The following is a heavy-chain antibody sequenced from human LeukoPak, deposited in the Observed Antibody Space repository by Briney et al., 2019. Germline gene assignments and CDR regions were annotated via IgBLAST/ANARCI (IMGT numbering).Heavy chain of an antibody. CDR2: INPNSGGT. J-gene: IGHJ4*02. CDR1: GYTFTGYY. V-gene: IGHV1-2*02. Sequence: ASVKVSCKASGYTFTGYYMHWVRQAPGQGLEWMGWINPNSGGTNYAQKFQGRVTITRDTSISTAYMELSRLRSDDTAVYYCARVPGGGYDLGVFDYWGQGTLVTVSS. D-gene: IGHD5-12*01. CDR3: ARVPGGGYDLGVFDY.